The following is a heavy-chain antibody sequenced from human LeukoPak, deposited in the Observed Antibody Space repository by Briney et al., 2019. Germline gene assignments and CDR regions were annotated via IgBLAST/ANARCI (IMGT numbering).Heavy chain of an antibody. CDR1: GFPFSNYW. V-gene: IGHV3-7*01. CDR3: AELGITMIGGV. D-gene: IGHD3-10*02. CDR2: IKQDGSEK. J-gene: IGHJ6*04. Sequence: GGSLRLSCAASGFPFSNYWMTWVRRAPGKGLEWVANIKQDGSEKYYVDSVKGRFTISRDNAKNSLYLQMNSLRAEDTAVYYCAELGITMIGGVWGKGTTVTISS.